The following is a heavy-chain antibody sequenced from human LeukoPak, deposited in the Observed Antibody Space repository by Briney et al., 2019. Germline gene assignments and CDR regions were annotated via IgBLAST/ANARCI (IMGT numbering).Heavy chain of an antibody. CDR1: GYTFTSYG. D-gene: IGHD3-22*01. CDR3: ARCSSRYLSTSYSDY. J-gene: IGHJ4*02. V-gene: IGHV1-18*01. CDR2: ISTYNGNT. Sequence: ASVNVSCKASGYTFTSYGISWVRQAPGQGLEWMGWISTYNGNTKYAQNLQGRVTMTTDTSTNTAYMELRSLRSDDTAVYSCARCSSRYLSTSYSDYWGQGTLVTVSS.